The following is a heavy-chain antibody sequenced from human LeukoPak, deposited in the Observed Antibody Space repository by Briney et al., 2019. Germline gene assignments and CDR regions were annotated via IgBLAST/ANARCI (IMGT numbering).Heavy chain of an antibody. CDR1: GGSFSGYY. Sequence: SETPSLTCAVYGGSFSGYYWSWIRQPPGKGLEWIGEINHSGSTNYNPSLKSRVTISVDTSKNQFSLKLSSVTAADTAVYYCARAWTIFGVSNLDYWGQGTLVTVSS. CDR3: ARAWTIFGVSNLDY. D-gene: IGHD3-3*01. J-gene: IGHJ4*02. V-gene: IGHV4-34*01. CDR2: INHSGST.